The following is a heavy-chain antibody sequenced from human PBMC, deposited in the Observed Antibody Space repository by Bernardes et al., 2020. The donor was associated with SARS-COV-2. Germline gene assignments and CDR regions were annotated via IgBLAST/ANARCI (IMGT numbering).Heavy chain of an antibody. CDR1: GGTFSSYA. J-gene: IGHJ5*02. D-gene: IGHD6-19*01. CDR2: IIPILGIA. CDR3: ARSSSGWYVAWFDP. V-gene: IGHV1-69*04. Sequence: SVKVSCKASGGTFSSYAISWVRQAPGQGLEWMGRIIPILGIANYAQKFQGRVTITADKSTSTAYMGLSSLRSEDTAVYYCARSSSGWYVAWFDPWGQGTLVTVSS.